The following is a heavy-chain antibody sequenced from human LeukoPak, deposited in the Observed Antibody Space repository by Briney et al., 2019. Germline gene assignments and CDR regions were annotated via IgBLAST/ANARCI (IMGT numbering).Heavy chain of an antibody. CDR1: GYTFTSYA. J-gene: IGHJ4*02. CDR3: ARDQFGAQDYSSSWYYFDY. D-gene: IGHD6-13*01. CDR2: IIPIFGTA. Sequence: SVKVSCKASGYTFTSYAISWVRQAPGQGLEWMGGIIPIFGTANYAQKFQGRVTITADESTSTAYMELSSLRSEDTAVYYCARDQFGAQDYSSSWYYFDYWGQGTLVTVSS. V-gene: IGHV1-69*13.